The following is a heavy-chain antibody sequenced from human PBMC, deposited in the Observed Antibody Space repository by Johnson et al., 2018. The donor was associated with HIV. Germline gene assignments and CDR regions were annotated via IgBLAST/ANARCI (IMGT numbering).Heavy chain of an antibody. CDR1: GFTFSDHY. CDR2: ITGSGSSI. CDR3: ARDSSSWRPSGAFDI. D-gene: IGHD6-13*01. J-gene: IGHJ3*02. Sequence: VQLVESGGGLVKPGGSLRLSCVGSGFTFSDHYMSWIRQAPGKGLEWVSYITGSGSSIYYADSVKGRFPISRDNAKNSLYLQMNSLRAEDTAVYYCARDSSSWRPSGAFDIWGQGTMVTVSS. V-gene: IGHV3-11*01.